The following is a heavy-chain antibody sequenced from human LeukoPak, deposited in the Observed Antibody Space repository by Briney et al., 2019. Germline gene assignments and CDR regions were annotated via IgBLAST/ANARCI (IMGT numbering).Heavy chain of an antibody. J-gene: IGHJ4*02. Sequence: PGGSLRLSCAASGFTFSSYAMSWVRQAPGKGLEWVSAMSGTGGYTYYADSVKGRFTISRDSSKNTLYLRMNSLRGEDTAIYYCAKELGHTLPFDCWGQGTLVTVSS. D-gene: IGHD2-2*02. V-gene: IGHV3-23*01. CDR3: AKELGHTLPFDC. CDR2: MSGTGGYT. CDR1: GFTFSSYA.